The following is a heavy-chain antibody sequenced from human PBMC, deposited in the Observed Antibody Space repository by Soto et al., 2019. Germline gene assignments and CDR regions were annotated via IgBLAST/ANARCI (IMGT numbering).Heavy chain of an antibody. V-gene: IGHV4-34*01. Sequence: QVQLQQWGAGLLKPSETLSLTCAVYGGSFSGYYWSWIRQPPGKGLEWIGEINHSGSTNYNPSLKSRVTISVDTSKNQFSLKLSSVTAADTAVYYCARGLPPIRAADGRALDYWGQGTLDTVSS. CDR2: INHSGST. CDR1: GGSFSGYY. CDR3: ARGLPPIRAADGRALDY. J-gene: IGHJ4*02. D-gene: IGHD6-13*01.